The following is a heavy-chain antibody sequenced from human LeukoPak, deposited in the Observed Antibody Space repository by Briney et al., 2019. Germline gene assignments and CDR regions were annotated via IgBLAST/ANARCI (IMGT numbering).Heavy chain of an antibody. D-gene: IGHD6-19*01. J-gene: IGHJ6*03. CDR1: GYTFTSYG. Sequence: ASVKVSCKASGYTFTSYGISWVRQAPGQGLEWMGWISAYNGNINYAQKLQGRVTMTTDTSTSTAYMELRSLRSDDTAVYYCARVGSGWRYYYYMDVWGKGTTVTVSS. CDR2: ISAYNGNI. CDR3: ARVGSGWRYYYYMDV. V-gene: IGHV1-18*01.